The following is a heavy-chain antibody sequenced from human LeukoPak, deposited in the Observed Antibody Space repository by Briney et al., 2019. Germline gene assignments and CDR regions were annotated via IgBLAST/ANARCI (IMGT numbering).Heavy chain of an antibody. CDR1: GFTFSSFA. J-gene: IGHJ4*02. V-gene: IGHV3-30*18. Sequence: GRSLRLSCAASGFTFSSFAIHWVRQAPGKGLEWVAVISYDGSKKYYADSVKGRFTISRDNSKNTLYLQINSLRAEDTALYYCAKDAVDALDYWGQGTLVTVSS. D-gene: IGHD4-23*01. CDR2: ISYDGSKK. CDR3: AKDAVDALDY.